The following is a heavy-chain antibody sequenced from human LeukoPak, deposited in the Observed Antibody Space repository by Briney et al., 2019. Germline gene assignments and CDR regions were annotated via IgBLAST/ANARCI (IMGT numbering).Heavy chain of an antibody. Sequence: ASVKVSFKASGYTFTSYGISWVRQAPGQGLEWMGWISANNGNTNYAQKLQGRVTMTTDTSTSTAYMELRSLRSDDTAVYYCAIDTAEKIAAAGTDWFDPWGQGTLVTVSS. V-gene: IGHV1-18*01. CDR3: AIDTAEKIAAAGTDWFDP. CDR1: GYTFTSYG. CDR2: ISANNGNT. J-gene: IGHJ5*02. D-gene: IGHD6-13*01.